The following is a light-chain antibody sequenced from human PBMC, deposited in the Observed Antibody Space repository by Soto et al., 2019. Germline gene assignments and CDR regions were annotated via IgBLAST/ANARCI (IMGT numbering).Light chain of an antibody. J-gene: IGKJ1*01. CDR1: QTIGDND. Sequence: EIVLTQSPDTLSLSPGERGTLSCRASQTIGDNDLAWYQQKPGQAPRLLIYGASSRATGIPDRFSGSGSGTDFTLTISRLEPEDFAVYYCQQYGSLSWTFGQGTKVDIK. CDR2: GAS. V-gene: IGKV3-20*01. CDR3: QQYGSLSWT.